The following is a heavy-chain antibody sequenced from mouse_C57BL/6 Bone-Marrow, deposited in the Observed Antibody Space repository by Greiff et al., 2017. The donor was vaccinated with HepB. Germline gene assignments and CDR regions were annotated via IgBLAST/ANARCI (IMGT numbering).Heavy chain of an antibody. J-gene: IGHJ3*01. CDR1: GFTFSDYY. V-gene: IGHV5-16*01. CDR2: INYDGSST. CDR3: AGAYYSNPAWFAY. Sequence: EVQVVESEGGLVQPGSSMKLSCTASGFTFSDYYMAWVRQVPEKGLEWVANINYDGSSTYYLDSLKSRFIISRDNAKNILYLQMSSLKSEDTATYYCAGAYYSNPAWFAYWGQGTLVTVSA. D-gene: IGHD2-5*01.